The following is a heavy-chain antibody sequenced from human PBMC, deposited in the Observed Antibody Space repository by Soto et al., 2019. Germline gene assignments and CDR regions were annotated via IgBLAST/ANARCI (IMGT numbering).Heavy chain of an antibody. Sequence: SQTLSLTCAISGDSVSGNSAAWNWIRQSPSRGLEWLGRTYYRSKWYNDYAVSVKSRITINPDTSKNQFSLQLNSVTPDDTAVYYCARSSIAARGPWFDPWGQGTLVTVSS. CDR3: ARSSIAARGPWFDP. J-gene: IGHJ5*02. D-gene: IGHD6-6*01. CDR1: GDSVSGNSAA. V-gene: IGHV6-1*01. CDR2: TYYRSKWYN.